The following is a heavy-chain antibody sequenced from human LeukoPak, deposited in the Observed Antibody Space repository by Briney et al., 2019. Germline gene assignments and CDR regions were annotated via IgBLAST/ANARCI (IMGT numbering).Heavy chain of an antibody. J-gene: IGHJ3*02. CDR2: ISGSGGST. CDR3: AKVYSGYDSDDAFDI. V-gene: IGHV3-23*01. D-gene: IGHD5-12*01. CDR1: RFTFSSYG. Sequence: GGTLRLSCAASRFTFSSYGMSWARQAPGKGREWVSLISGSGGSTYYADSVKGRFTISRDNSKNTLYLQMNSLRAEDTAIYYCAKVYSGYDSDDAFDIWGQGTMVTVSS.